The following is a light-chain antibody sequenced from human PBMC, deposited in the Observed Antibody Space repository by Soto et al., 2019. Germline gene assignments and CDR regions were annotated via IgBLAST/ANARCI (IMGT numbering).Light chain of an antibody. Sequence: QSALTQPASVSGSPGQSITISCTGTSSDVGTYKLVSWYQQHPGKAPKLMIFEGSKRPSGVSNRFSGSKFANTASLTISGLQAEDEADYYCCSYGGSNNALFGGGTQLTVL. CDR3: CSYGGSNNAL. J-gene: IGLJ2*01. CDR2: EGS. V-gene: IGLV2-23*01. CDR1: SSDVGTYKL.